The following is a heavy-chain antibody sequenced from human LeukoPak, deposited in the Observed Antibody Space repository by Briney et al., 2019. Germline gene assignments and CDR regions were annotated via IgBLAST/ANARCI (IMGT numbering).Heavy chain of an antibody. CDR1: GFTFSSYA. V-gene: IGHV3-23*01. D-gene: IGHD5-12*01. CDR3: AKVRRDGYNHGGFFYFDY. J-gene: IGHJ4*02. Sequence: PGGSLRLSCAASGFTFSSYAMSWVRQAPGKGLEWVSAISGSGGSTYYADSVKGRFTISRDNSKNTLYLQMNSLRAEDTAVYYCAKVRRDGYNHGGFFYFDYWGQGTLVTVSS. CDR2: ISGSGGST.